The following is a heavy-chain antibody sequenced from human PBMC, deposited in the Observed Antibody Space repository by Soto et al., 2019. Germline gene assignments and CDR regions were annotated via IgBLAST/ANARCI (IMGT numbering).Heavy chain of an antibody. CDR2: TYYRSKWST. D-gene: IGHD1-26*01. Sequence: SQTLSLTCAISGDSVSSKAAAWNWIRPSPSRGLEWLGRTYYRSKWSTDYAVSVKGRITVKPDTSKNQFSLQLNSVTPEDTAVYYCARALAGSYDYWGQGTLVTVSS. CDR1: GDSVSSKAAA. J-gene: IGHJ4*02. CDR3: ARALAGSYDY. V-gene: IGHV6-1*01.